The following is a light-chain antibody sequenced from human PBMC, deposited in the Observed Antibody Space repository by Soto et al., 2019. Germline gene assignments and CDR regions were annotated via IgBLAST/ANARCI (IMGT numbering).Light chain of an antibody. V-gene: IGKV1-39*01. CDR1: QNITSY. J-gene: IGKJ1*01. CDR3: QQSYGTPRT. CDR2: AAS. Sequence: IEMTSWRSPLHASLEAMITINXXASQNITSYLNWYQHKPGEAPKLLIYAASSLKIGVPSRFGGGGSGTEFTLTISSLHPDDFATYYCQQSYGTPRTFGQGTKVDIK.